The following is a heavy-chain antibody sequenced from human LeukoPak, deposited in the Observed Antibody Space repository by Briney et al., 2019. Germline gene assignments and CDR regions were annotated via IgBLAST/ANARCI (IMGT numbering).Heavy chain of an antibody. CDR1: GFTFSSYA. D-gene: IGHD6-19*01. CDR3: AGGDRNGWYFYY. J-gene: IGHJ4*02. V-gene: IGHV3-64*01. CDR2: ISSNGGST. Sequence: SGGSLRLSCAASGFTFSSYAMHWVRQAPGMGLEYVSAISSNGGSTYYANSVKGRFTISRDNSKNTLYLQMGSLRAEDTALYLCAGGDRNGWYFYYWGQGTLVTVSS.